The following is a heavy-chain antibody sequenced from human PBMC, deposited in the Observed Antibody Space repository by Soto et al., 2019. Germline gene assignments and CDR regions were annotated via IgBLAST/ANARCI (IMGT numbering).Heavy chain of an antibody. CDR3: ARAGVAASGSGEYAMDV. D-gene: IGHD6-13*01. CDR1: GYTLTDYY. J-gene: IGHJ6*02. Sequence: QVQVVQSGPEVKKPGASVKVSCKASGYTLTDYYIHWVRQAPGQGLEWMGWINPNNGGSKSAQKFQDRVTMISDTSISTAYLELSSLTSDDTALYYCARAGVAASGSGEYAMDVWVQGTTVIVSS. CDR2: INPNNGGS. V-gene: IGHV1-2*02.